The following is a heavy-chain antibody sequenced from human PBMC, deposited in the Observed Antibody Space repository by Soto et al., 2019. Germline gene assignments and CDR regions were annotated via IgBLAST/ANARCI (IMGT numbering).Heavy chain of an antibody. CDR2: ISYDGHNK. V-gene: IGHV3-30*18. CDR1: GLTFTTFG. CDR3: AKALPAYGDYTSCNYGMAD. Sequence: QVQLVESGGGVVQPGGSLRLSCTASGLTFTTFGINWVRQAPGKGLEWVALISYDGHNKYYSDSVKGRFTISRDNYKNTLSQQMNSMRGDDTAVYYYAKALPAYGDYTSCNYGMADWGQGTTVSVSS. J-gene: IGHJ6*02. D-gene: IGHD4-17*01.